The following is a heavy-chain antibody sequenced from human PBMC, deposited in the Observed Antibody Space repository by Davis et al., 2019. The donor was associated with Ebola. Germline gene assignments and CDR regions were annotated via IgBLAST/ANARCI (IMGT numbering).Heavy chain of an antibody. J-gene: IGHJ4*02. CDR1: GFTFSSYS. V-gene: IGHV3-21*01. D-gene: IGHD2-2*01. CDR2: ISSSSSYI. Sequence: PGGSLRLSCVASGFTFSSYSMNWVRQAPGKGLEWVSSISSSSSYIYYADSVKGRFTISRDNAKNSLYLQMNSLRAEDTAVYYCASLRGVVPADRTGYWGQGTLVTVSS. CDR3: ASLRGVVPADRTGY.